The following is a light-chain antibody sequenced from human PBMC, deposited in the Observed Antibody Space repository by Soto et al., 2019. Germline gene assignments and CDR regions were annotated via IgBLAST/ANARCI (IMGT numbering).Light chain of an antibody. CDR1: QDISKY. V-gene: IGKV1-33*01. CDR2: DAS. Sequence: DIQMTQSPSSLSASVGDRVTITCQASQDISKYLNWYQQKPGKAPKLLIYDASNLETGVPSRFSGSGSGTDFTFTISSPEPEDFATYYCLHYGTLPPYTFGQGTKLEIK. CDR3: LHYGTLPPYT. J-gene: IGKJ2*01.